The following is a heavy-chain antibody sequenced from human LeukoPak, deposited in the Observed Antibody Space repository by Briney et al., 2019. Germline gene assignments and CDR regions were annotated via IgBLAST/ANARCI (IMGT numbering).Heavy chain of an antibody. Sequence: ASVKVSCKASGYTFTGYYMFWVRQAPGQGLEWMGWINPNSGGTNYAQKFKGRVTMTRDTSITTAYMELSRLRSDDTAVYYCARGVGHIVVVVYVTSAYNWFDPWGQGTLVTVSS. CDR2: INPNSGGT. J-gene: IGHJ5*02. D-gene: IGHD2-15*01. CDR3: ARGVGHIVVVVYVTSAYNWFDP. CDR1: GYTFTGYY. V-gene: IGHV1-2*02.